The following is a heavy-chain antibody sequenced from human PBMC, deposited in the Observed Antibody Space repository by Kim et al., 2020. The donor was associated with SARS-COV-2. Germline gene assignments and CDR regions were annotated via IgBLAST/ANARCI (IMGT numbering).Heavy chain of an antibody. CDR3: ALLTIAAAGRVFDY. D-gene: IGHD6-13*01. CDR2: INPNSGGT. J-gene: IGHJ4*02. CDR1: GYTFTGYY. V-gene: IGHV1-2*02. Sequence: ASVKVSCKASGYTFTGYYMHWVRQAPGQGLEWMGWINPNSGGTNYAQKFQGRVTMTRDTSISTAYMELSRLRSDDTAVYYCALLTIAAAGRVFDYWGQGTLVTVSS.